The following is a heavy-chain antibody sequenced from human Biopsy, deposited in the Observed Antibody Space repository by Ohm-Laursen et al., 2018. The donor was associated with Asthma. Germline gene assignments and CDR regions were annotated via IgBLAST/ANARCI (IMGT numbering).Heavy chain of an antibody. J-gene: IGHJ5*02. D-gene: IGHD3-9*01. V-gene: IGHV2-5*02. CDR2: IYWADYN. CDR3: ALSQDSGFDDHSPSWFDP. Sequence: TQTLTLTCSFSGFSLRTPGAGVGWIRQSPGKALEWLSLIYWADYNLFRPSLKRRLTITKDPSKNQVVLTMTKMDPVDSGTYYCALSQDSGFDDHSPSWFDPWGQGTLVTVSS. CDR1: GFSLRTPGAG.